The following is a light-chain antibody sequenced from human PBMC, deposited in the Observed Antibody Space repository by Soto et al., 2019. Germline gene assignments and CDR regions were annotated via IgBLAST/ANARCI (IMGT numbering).Light chain of an antibody. CDR2: DAS. CDR1: QSVSSY. J-gene: IGKJ4*01. CDR3: QQRSNGLT. V-gene: IGKV3-11*01. Sequence: PGERATLSCRASQSVSSYLVWYQQKPGQAPRLLIYDASNRATGIPARFSGSGSGTDFTLIISSLEPEDFAVYYCQQRSNGLTFGGGTKVDIK.